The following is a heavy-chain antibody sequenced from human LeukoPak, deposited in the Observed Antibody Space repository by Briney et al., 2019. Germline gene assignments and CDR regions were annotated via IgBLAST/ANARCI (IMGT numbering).Heavy chain of an antibody. CDR2: ISPYNGNT. CDR3: ARDYSSSYYFDY. D-gene: IGHD6-6*01. J-gene: IGHJ4*02. Sequence: ASVRVSCKASGYTFTSFGISWVRQAPGQGLEWMGWISPYNGNTNYPQKVQGRVTMTTDTSTSTAYMELRSLRSDDTAVYYCARDYSSSYYFDYWGQGTLVTVSS. CDR1: GYTFTSFG. V-gene: IGHV1-18*01.